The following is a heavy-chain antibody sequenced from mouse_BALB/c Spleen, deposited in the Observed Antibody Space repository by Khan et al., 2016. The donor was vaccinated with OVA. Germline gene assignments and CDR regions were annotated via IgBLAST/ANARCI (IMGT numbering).Heavy chain of an antibody. CDR2: IYTYTGEP. V-gene: IGHV9-3-1*01. J-gene: IGHJ4*01. CDR3: ARGGQRAVDY. CDR1: GYTFTNYG. D-gene: IGHD3-3*01. Sequence: QIQLVQSGPDLKKPGETVKISCKASGYTFTNYGINWVKQAPGKGLKWMGWIYTYTGEPTYADDFKGRFAFSLETSASTAYLKINNHKNEDTASYFCARGGQRAVDYWGQGTSVTVSS.